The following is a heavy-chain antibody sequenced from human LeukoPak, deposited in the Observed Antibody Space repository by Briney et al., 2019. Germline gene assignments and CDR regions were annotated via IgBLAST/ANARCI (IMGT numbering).Heavy chain of an antibody. CDR2: ISSNSSYI. J-gene: IGHJ4*02. Sequence: GGSLRLSCAASGFTFSSYSMNWVRQAPGKGLEWVSSISSNSSYIYYADSVKGRFTISRDNAKNSLYLQMNSLRAEDTAVYYCARESLEYSSSLGFDYWGQGTLVTVSS. CDR1: GFTFSSYS. CDR3: ARESLEYSSSLGFDY. V-gene: IGHV3-21*01. D-gene: IGHD6-6*01.